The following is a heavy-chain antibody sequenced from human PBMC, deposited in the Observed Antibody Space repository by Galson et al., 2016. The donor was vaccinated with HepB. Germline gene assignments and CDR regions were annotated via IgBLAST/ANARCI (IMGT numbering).Heavy chain of an antibody. D-gene: IGHD3-16*02. Sequence: QSGAEVKKPGESLKISCKASGYAFTTHWIGWVRQAPGKGLEWLGIIYPADSDTRSNPSFRGQVTMSVDKSINTAYLQWSSLRASDSATYYCAIPIDRAAYYRYGDYYFDYWGQGALVIVSS. CDR3: AIPIDRAAYYRYGDYYFDY. J-gene: IGHJ4*02. CDR2: IYPADSDT. V-gene: IGHV5-51*01. CDR1: GYAFTTHW.